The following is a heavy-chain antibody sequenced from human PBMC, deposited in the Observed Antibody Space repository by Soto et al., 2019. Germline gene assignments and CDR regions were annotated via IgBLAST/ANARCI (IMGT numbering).Heavy chain of an antibody. D-gene: IGHD3-3*01. V-gene: IGHV1-8*01. CDR1: GYTFTSYD. Sequence: QVQLVQSGAEVKKPGASVKVSCKASGYTFTSYDINWVRQATGQGLEWMGWMNPNSGNTGYAQKFQGRVTMTRNTPIFPAYMERSSLSSDETALYSCASPRSGSCSYGMDVWGQGTGVTVSS. CDR3: ASPRSGSCSYGMDV. J-gene: IGHJ6*02. CDR2: MNPNSGNT.